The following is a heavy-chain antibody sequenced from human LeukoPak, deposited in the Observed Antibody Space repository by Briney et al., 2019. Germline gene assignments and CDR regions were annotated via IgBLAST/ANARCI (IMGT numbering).Heavy chain of an antibody. J-gene: IGHJ4*02. D-gene: IGHD1-14*01. CDR2: ISYDGSNK. CDR3: ARDLDGTMHDGDY. CDR1: GFTFSSYA. V-gene: IGHV3-30-3*01. Sequence: GGSLRLSCAASGFTFSSYAMHWVCQAPGKGLEWVAVISYDGSNKYYADSVKGRFTISRDNSKNTLYLQMNSLRAEDTAVYYCARDLDGTMHDGDYWGQGTLVTVSS.